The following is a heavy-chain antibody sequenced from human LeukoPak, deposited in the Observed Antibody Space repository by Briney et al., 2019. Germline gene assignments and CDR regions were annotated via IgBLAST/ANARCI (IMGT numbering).Heavy chain of an antibody. CDR3: TTELDIRPNHY. CDR1: GFTFSSYA. J-gene: IGHJ4*02. D-gene: IGHD3-22*01. V-gene: IGHV3-15*01. CDR2: TKRKSDGGTT. Sequence: GGSLRLSCAASGFTFSSYAMSWVRQAPGKGLEWVGRTKRKSDGGTTDYAAPVKGRFTISRDDSKNTLYLQMNSLKSKDTAVYYCTTELDIRPNHYWGQGTLVTVSS.